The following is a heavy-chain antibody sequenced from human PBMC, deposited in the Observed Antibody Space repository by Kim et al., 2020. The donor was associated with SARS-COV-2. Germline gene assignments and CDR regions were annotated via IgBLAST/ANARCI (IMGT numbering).Heavy chain of an antibody. CDR1: GYTFTGYY. D-gene: IGHD6-19*01. Sequence: ASVKVSCKASGYTFTGYYMHWVRQAPGQGLEWMGWINPNSGGTNYAQKFQGRVTMTRDTSISTAYMELSRLRSDDSAVYYCARDSQWLVPPQVNWGQGTLVTVSS. V-gene: IGHV1-2*02. CDR2: INPNSGGT. CDR3: ARDSQWLVPPQVN. J-gene: IGHJ4*02.